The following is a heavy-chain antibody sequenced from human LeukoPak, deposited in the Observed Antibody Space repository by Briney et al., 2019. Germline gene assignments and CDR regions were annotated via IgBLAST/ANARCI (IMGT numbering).Heavy chain of an antibody. Sequence: ASVKVSCKVSGYTLTELSMHWVRQAPGKGLEWMGGFDPEDGETIYAQKFQGRVTMTEDTSTDTAYMELSSLRSEDTAVYYCARAIDFWSGAIYFDYWGQGTLVTVSS. D-gene: IGHD3-3*01. CDR2: FDPEDGET. CDR1: GYTLTELS. V-gene: IGHV1-24*01. J-gene: IGHJ4*02. CDR3: ARAIDFWSGAIYFDY.